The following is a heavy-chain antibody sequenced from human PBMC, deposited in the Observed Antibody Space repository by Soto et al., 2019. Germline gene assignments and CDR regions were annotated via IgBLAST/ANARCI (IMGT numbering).Heavy chain of an antibody. D-gene: IGHD3-16*01. CDR3: ARDQGAVDHRPFDP. CDR1: GYPFSSYG. CDR2: ISGNYGTA. J-gene: IGHJ5*02. V-gene: IGHV1-18*03. Sequence: QVQLVQSGPEVKKPGASVKVSCTASGYPFSSYGITWVRQAPGQGLEWMGGISGNYGTANYAQKFQGRVTITTDTSTNTAYMELHSLRSDDMAVYYCARDQGAVDHRPFDPWGQGTLVTVSS.